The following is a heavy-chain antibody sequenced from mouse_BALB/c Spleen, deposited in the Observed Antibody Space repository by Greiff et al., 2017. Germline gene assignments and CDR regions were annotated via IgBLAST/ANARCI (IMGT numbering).Heavy chain of an antibody. J-gene: IGHJ2*01. CDR3: ARSLPFDY. CDR2: ISSGSSTI. CDR1: GFTFSSFG. D-gene: IGHD2-10*01. Sequence: DVQLVESGGGLVQPGGSRKLSCAASGFTFSSFGMHWVRQAPEKGLEWVAYISSGSSTIYYADTVKGRFTISRDNPKNTLFLQMTSLRSEDTAMYYCARSLPFDYWGQGTTLTVSA. V-gene: IGHV5-17*02.